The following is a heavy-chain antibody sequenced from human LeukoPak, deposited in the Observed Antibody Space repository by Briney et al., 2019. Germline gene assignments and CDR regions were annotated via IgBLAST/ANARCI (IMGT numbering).Heavy chain of an antibody. CDR3: ARTTMVRGQNWFDP. J-gene: IGHJ5*02. Sequence: SQTLSLTCAISGDSVSSNSAAWNWIRQSPSRGLEWLGRTYYRSKWYNDYAVSLKSRITINPDTSKNQFSLQLNSVTPEDTAVYYCARTTMVRGQNWFDPWGQGTLVTVSS. CDR1: GDSVSSNSAA. CDR2: TYYRSKWYN. D-gene: IGHD3-10*01. V-gene: IGHV6-1*01.